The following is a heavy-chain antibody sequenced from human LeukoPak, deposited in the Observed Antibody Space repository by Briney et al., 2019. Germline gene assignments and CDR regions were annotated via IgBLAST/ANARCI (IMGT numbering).Heavy chain of an antibody. CDR3: ARRKVVPAAMPRESGMDV. CDR2: IIPILGIA. Sequence: ASVKVSCKASGGTFSSYAISWVRQAPGQGLEWMGRIIPILGIANYAQKFQSRVTITADKSTSTAYMELSSLRSEDTAVYYCARRKVVPAAMPRESGMDVWGQGTTVTVSS. V-gene: IGHV1-69*04. CDR1: GGTFSSYA. D-gene: IGHD2-2*01. J-gene: IGHJ6*02.